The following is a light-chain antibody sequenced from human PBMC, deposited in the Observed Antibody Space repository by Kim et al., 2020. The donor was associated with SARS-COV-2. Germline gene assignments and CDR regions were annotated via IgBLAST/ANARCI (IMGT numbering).Light chain of an antibody. Sequence: DIQMTQSPSSLSASVGDRVTITCQASQAITNCLNWYQQQPGKAPKLLIYDASNLETGVPSRFSGSGSGTDFTFTISSLQPEDITTYYCQQCDNLPYTFGQGTKLEI. CDR3: QQCDNLPYT. CDR2: DAS. V-gene: IGKV1-33*01. J-gene: IGKJ2*01. CDR1: QAITNC.